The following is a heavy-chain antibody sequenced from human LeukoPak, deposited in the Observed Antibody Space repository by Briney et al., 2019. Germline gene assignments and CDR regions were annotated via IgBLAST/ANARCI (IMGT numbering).Heavy chain of an antibody. CDR2: IYYSGST. Sequence: SETLSLTCTVSGGSISSSSYYWGWIRQPPGKGLEWIGNIYYSGSTYYNPSLKSRATISVNTSKNQFSLKLCSVTAADTAVYYCARPEYSSSSIDYWGQGTLVTVSS. CDR3: ARPEYSSSSIDY. CDR1: GGSISSSSYY. V-gene: IGHV4-39*01. J-gene: IGHJ4*02. D-gene: IGHD6-6*01.